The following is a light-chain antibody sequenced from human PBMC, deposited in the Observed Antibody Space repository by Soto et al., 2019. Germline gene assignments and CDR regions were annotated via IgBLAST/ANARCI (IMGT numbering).Light chain of an antibody. CDR1: QSVSSSY. CDR3: QQYGRSPPMHT. V-gene: IGKV3-20*01. CDR2: GAS. J-gene: IGKJ2*01. Sequence: EIVLTQSPGTLSLSPGERATLSCRASQSVSSSYLAWYQQKPGQAPRLLIYGASSRATGIPDRFSGSGSGTDFTLTISRLEPEDFAVYYYQQYGRSPPMHTFGQGTKLEIK.